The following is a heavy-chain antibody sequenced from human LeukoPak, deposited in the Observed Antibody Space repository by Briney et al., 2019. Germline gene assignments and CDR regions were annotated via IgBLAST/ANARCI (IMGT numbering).Heavy chain of an antibody. CDR3: AREKIGYYDGSGRGWFDP. V-gene: IGHV4-61*02. J-gene: IGHJ5*02. D-gene: IGHD3-22*01. CDR1: GGSISSDNYS. CDR2: VYTSGTT. Sequence: SETLSLTCTVSGGSISSDNYSRSWIRQPAGKGLEWIGRVYTSGTTNYNPSLKSRVTISVDTSKKQFSLKLSSVTAADTAVYYCAREKIGYYDGSGRGWFDPWGQGTLVTVSS.